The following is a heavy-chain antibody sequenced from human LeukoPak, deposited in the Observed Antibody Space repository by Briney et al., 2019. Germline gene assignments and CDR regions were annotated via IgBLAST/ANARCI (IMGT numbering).Heavy chain of an antibody. Sequence: GGSLRLSCAASGFTFDDYGMSWVRQAPGKGLEWVAFIRYDGSNKYYADSVKGRFTISRDNSKNTLYLQMNSLRAEDTAVYYCAKDAIGYCSSTSCGGYMDVWGKGTTVTVSS. V-gene: IGHV3-30*02. CDR2: IRYDGSNK. D-gene: IGHD2-2*01. CDR3: AKDAIGYCSSTSCGGYMDV. J-gene: IGHJ6*03. CDR1: GFTFDDYG.